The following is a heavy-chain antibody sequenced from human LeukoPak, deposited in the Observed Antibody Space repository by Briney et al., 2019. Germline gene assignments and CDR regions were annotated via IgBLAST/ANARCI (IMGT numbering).Heavy chain of an antibody. D-gene: IGHD1-7*01. CDR1: GGSISSGGYS. CDR2: IYHSGST. V-gene: IGHV4-30-2*01. Sequence: SETLSLTCAVSGGSISSGGYSWSWIRQPPGKGLEWIGYIYHSGSTYYNPSLKSRVTISVDRSKNQFSLKLSSVTAADTAVYYCARAPAGTSGVDVRGQGTTVTVSS. CDR3: ARAPAGTSGVDV. J-gene: IGHJ6*02.